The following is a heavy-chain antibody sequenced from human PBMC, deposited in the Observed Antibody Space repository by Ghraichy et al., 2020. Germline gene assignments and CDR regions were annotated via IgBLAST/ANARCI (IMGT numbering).Heavy chain of an antibody. CDR3: ARDSYSGYDYWTLPYYFDY. Sequence: GGSLRLSCAASGFTFSSYSMNWVRQAPGKGLEWVSSISSSSSYIYYADSVKGRFTISRDNAKNSLYLQMNSLRAEDTAVYYCARDSYSGYDYWTLPYYFDYWGQGTLVTVSS. CDR1: GFTFSSYS. J-gene: IGHJ4*02. D-gene: IGHD5-12*01. V-gene: IGHV3-21*01. CDR2: ISSSSSYI.